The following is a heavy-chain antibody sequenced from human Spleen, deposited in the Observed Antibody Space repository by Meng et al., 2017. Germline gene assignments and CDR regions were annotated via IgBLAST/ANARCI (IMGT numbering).Heavy chain of an antibody. V-gene: IGHV3-15*01. D-gene: IGHD4-23*01. CDR2: IKSNTDGGTT. Sequence: GESLKISCAASGFTVSMNEMSWVRQAPGKGLEWVGRIKSNTDGGTTDYAAPVQGRFTISRDDSKNTLYLQMNSLKTEDAAVYYCMADASTVAPHYYYGMDIWGQGTTVTVSS. J-gene: IGHJ6*02. CDR1: GFTVSMNE. CDR3: MADASTVAPHYYYGMDI.